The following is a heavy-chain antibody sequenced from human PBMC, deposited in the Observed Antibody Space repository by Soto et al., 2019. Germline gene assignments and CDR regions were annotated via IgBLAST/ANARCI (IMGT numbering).Heavy chain of an antibody. CDR1: GFTFDNAW. Sequence: EVQLVESGGGLVMPGGSLRLSCAASGFTFDNAWMNWVRQAPGKGLEWVGRIKRNVDGGTIDYVESVKGRFSISRDDSKNTLYLQMNSLKTEDTAVYYCTRGGPLGNYFDYWGQGTLVAVSS. D-gene: IGHD2-15*01. CDR2: IKRNVDGGTI. CDR3: TRGGPLGNYFDY. V-gene: IGHV3-15*07. J-gene: IGHJ4*02.